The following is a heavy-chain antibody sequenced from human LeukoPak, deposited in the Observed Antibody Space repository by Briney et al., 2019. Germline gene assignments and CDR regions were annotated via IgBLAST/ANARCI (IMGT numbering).Heavy chain of an antibody. V-gene: IGHV3-30*04. Sequence: PGGSLRLSCAASGFTFSSYAMHWVRQAPGKGLEWVAVISYDGSNKYYADSVKGRFTISRDNSKNTLYLQMNSLRAEDTAVYYCARVPATDWGQGTLVTVSS. CDR3: ARVPATD. J-gene: IGHJ1*01. CDR1: GFTFSSYA. D-gene: IGHD2-2*01. CDR2: ISYDGSNK.